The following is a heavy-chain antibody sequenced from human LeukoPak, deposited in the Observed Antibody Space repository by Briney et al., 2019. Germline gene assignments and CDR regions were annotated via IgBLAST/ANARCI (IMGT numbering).Heavy chain of an antibody. Sequence: GGSLRLSCTASGFQFSRNGMHWVRQAPGKGLEWVAFIRYDGTKTFYGDSVRGRFTISRDNSKHTLYLEMNSLRHEDTAVYSCARDFDDVNGNFYYIPDFWGQGTLVTVSS. J-gene: IGHJ4*02. CDR1: GFQFSRNG. CDR2: IRYDGTKT. CDR3: ARDFDDVNGNFYYIPDF. V-gene: IGHV3-30*02. D-gene: IGHD2-8*01.